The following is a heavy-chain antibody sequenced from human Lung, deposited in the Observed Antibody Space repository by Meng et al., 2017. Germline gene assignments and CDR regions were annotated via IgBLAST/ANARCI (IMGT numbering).Heavy chain of an antibody. CDR1: GYTFTSYA. V-gene: IGHV7-4-1*02. Sequence: QVQLVQSGSELKNPGSSLKVSCKASGYTFTSYAMNWVRQAPGQGLEWMGWINTNTGKPAYAQAFTGRFVLSLDSSVTTAYLQISSLEADDTAIYYCARDGGRRFDYWGQGTLVTVSS. J-gene: IGHJ4*02. CDR3: ARDGGRRFDY. CDR2: INTNTGKP. D-gene: IGHD1-26*01.